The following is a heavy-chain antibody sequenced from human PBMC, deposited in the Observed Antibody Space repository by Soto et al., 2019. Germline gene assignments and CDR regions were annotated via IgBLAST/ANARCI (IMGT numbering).Heavy chain of an antibody. V-gene: IGHV1-18*01. CDR1: GYTFTSYG. J-gene: IGHJ3*02. D-gene: IGHD6-19*01. CDR2: ICAYNGNT. Sequence: ASVKVSCKASGYTFTSYGISWVRQAPGQGLEWMGWICAYNGNTNYAQKLQGRVTMTTDTSTSTAYMELRSLRSDDTAVYYCARERIAVAGTEAFDIWGQGTMVTVSS. CDR3: ARERIAVAGTEAFDI.